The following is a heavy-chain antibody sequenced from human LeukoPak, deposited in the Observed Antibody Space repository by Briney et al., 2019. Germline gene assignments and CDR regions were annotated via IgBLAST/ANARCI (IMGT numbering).Heavy chain of an antibody. CDR2: IRSSGSAI. CDR1: GFTFSDYN. V-gene: IGHV3-48*02. D-gene: IGHD3/OR15-3a*01. Sequence: GGSLRLSCAASGFTFSDYNLNWVRQAPGKGLEWVSNIRSSGSAIFYADSVKGRFTVSRDNAINSLYLQMNSLRDEDTAVYYCARGLDWSFDYWGQGILVTVSS. J-gene: IGHJ4*02. CDR3: ARGLDWSFDY.